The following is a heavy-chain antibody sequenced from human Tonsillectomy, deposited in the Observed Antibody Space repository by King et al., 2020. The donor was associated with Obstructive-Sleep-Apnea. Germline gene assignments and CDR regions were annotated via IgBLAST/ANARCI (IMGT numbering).Heavy chain of an antibody. Sequence: HVQLVESGGGVVQPGRSLRLSCAASGFTFSSYGMHWVRQAPGKGLEWVAVISYDGSNKYYADSVKGRFTISRDNSKNTLYLQMNSLRAEDTAVYYCAKAEYQQQYYYYGMDVWGQGTTVTVSS. V-gene: IGHV3-30*18. CDR3: AKAEYQQQYYYYGMDV. D-gene: IGHD6-13*01. J-gene: IGHJ6*02. CDR2: ISYDGSNK. CDR1: GFTFSSYG.